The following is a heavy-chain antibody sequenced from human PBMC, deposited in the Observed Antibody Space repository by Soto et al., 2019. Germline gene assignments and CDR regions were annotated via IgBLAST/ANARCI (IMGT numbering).Heavy chain of an antibody. CDR3: ARRNCGGDCYYDNWLDP. CDR1: GYTFTSYG. V-gene: IGHV1-18*01. D-gene: IGHD2-21*01. Sequence: GASVKVSCKAAGYTFTSYGISWVRQAPGQGLEWMGWISAYNGNTNYAQKLQGRVTMTTDTPTSTAYMELRSLRSDDTAVYYCARRNCGGDCYYDNWLDPWGQGTLVTGSS. CDR2: ISAYNGNT. J-gene: IGHJ5*02.